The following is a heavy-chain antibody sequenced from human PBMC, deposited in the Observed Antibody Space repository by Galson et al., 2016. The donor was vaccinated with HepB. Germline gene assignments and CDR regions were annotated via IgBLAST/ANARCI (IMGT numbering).Heavy chain of an antibody. V-gene: IGHV3-21*04. D-gene: IGHD2-2*01. CDR1: GFTFATYS. Sequence: SLRLSCAASGFTFATYSMNWVRQAPGKGLEWVSSIGANYDYIYYADSVEGRFTISRDNAENSLHLQMNSVRAEDTAVDYCAREIVCSTTDCWGYFDSWGQGTLFTVSS. J-gene: IGHJ4*02. CDR2: IGANYDYI. CDR3: AREIVCSTTDCWGYFDS.